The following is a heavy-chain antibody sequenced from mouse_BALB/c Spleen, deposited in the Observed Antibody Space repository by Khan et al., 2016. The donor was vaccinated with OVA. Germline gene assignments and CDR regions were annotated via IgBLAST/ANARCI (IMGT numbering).Heavy chain of an antibody. CDR3: IRGYYGDPVAY. Sequence: EVELVESGGGLMKPGGSLKLSCAASGFTFSDYYMYWVRQTPEKRLEWVATISDINSYIYYPDNVKGRFTISRDNAKNNLYPQMNSLKSEDTAMYYCIRGYYGDPVAYWGQGTLVTVSA. V-gene: IGHV5-4*02. D-gene: IGHD2-13*01. J-gene: IGHJ3*01. CDR1: GFTFSDYY. CDR2: ISDINSYI.